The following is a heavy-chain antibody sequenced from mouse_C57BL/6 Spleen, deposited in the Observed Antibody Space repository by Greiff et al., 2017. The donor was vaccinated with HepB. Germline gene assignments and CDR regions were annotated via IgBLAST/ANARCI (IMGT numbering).Heavy chain of an antibody. Sequence: EVQVVESGPGLVKPSQSLSLTCSVTGYSITSGYFWNWIRQFPGNKLEWMGYISYDGSNNYNPSLKNRISITRDTSKNQFFLKLNSVTTEDTATYYCARAVYDYDPLDWYFDVWGTGTTVTVSS. J-gene: IGHJ1*03. D-gene: IGHD2-4*01. V-gene: IGHV3-6*01. CDR3: ARAVYDYDPLDWYFDV. CDR1: GYSITSGYF. CDR2: ISYDGSN.